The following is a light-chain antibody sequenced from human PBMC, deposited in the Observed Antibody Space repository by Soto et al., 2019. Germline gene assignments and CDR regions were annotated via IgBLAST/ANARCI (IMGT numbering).Light chain of an antibody. CDR2: GAS. V-gene: IGKV3-15*01. J-gene: IGKJ5*01. Sequence: EIVMTQSPATLSVSPGERGTLSCSASQSVSSNLAWYQQKPGQAPRLIIYGASTRATGIPARFSGSGCGTEFTLTISSLQSEDFAVYYCQQYNNWPPITFGQGTRLEIK. CDR1: QSVSSN. CDR3: QQYNNWPPIT.